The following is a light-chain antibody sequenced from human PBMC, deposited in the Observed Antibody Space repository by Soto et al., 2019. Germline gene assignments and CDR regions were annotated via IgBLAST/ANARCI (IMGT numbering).Light chain of an antibody. CDR3: QQYDNLPPFT. CDR2: DAS. CDR1: QSISSL. J-gene: IGKJ5*01. Sequence: DIQMTQSPSTLSASVGERVTITCRASQSISSLLSWYQQKPGKAPKLLIYDASNLESGVPSRFSGSGSGTEFTLTISSLQPEDIATYYCQQYDNLPPFTFGQGTRLEIK. V-gene: IGKV1-5*01.